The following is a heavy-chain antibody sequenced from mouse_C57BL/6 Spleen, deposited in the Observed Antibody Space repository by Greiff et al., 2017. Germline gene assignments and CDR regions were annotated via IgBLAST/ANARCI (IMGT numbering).Heavy chain of an antibody. CDR1: GLPLRTFGLG. Sequence: QVTPKESGPGILQPSQILSLIRSFFGLPLRTFGLGVGRIRLPSGKGLEWLAHIWWDDDKYYNPALKSLLTVSKYTAKNRIFLKFANVDAAVTATNYCARVDSSGVDYWGQGTTLTVSS. J-gene: IGHJ2*01. V-gene: IGHV8-8*01. CDR3: ARVDSSGVDY. CDR2: IWWDDDK. D-gene: IGHD3-2*02.